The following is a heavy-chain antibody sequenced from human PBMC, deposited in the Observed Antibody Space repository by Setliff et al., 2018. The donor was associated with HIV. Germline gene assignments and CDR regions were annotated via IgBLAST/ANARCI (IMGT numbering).Heavy chain of an antibody. V-gene: IGHV4-34*01. CDR2: INHSGST. CDR3: ARGRFTTLRGYYYYYMDV. D-gene: IGHD1-1*01. CDR1: GGSFSGYY. J-gene: IGHJ6*03. Sequence: PSETLSLTCAVYGGSFSGYYWSWIRQPPGKGLEWIGEINHSGSTNYNPSLKSRVTISVDTSKNQFSLKLSSVTAADTAVYYCARGRFTTLRGYYYYYMDVWGKGTTVTVSS.